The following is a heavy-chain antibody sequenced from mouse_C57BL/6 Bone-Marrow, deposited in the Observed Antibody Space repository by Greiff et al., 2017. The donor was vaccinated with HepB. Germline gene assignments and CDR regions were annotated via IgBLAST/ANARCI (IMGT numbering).Heavy chain of an antibody. CDR1: GYTFTSYG. CDR2: IYPRSGNT. Sequence: VQLVESGAELARPGASVKLSCKASGYTFTSYGISWVKQRTGQGLEWIGEIYPRSGNTYYNEKFKGKATLTADKSSSTAYMELRSLTSEDSAVYFCARRSHYYGDYFDYWGQGTTLTVSS. V-gene: IGHV1-81*01. D-gene: IGHD1-2*01. CDR3: ARRSHYYGDYFDY. J-gene: IGHJ2*01.